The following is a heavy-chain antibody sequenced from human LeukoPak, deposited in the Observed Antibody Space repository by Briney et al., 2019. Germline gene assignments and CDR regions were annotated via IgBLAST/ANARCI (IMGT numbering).Heavy chain of an antibody. CDR1: GGSISTYY. V-gene: IGHV4-59*08. D-gene: IGHD1-26*01. CDR2: IYYSGST. Sequence: SETLSLTCTVSGGSISTYYWRWIRQPPGKRLEWIGYIYYSGSTNYNPSLKSRVTISVDTSKNQFSLKLSSVTAADTAVYYCARTVGALYDAFNIWGQGTMVTVSS. J-gene: IGHJ3*02. CDR3: ARTVGALYDAFNI.